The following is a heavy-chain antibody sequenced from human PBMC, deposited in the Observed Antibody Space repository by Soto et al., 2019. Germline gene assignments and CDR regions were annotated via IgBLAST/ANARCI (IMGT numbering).Heavy chain of an antibody. Sequence: SVKVSWKASGFTFTSSAMQWVRQARGQRLEWIGWIVVGSGNTNYAQKFQERVTITRDMSTSTAYMELSSLRSEDTAVYYCAADPLYYGSGSYYNAYIVWGKRTTVTGSS. D-gene: IGHD3-10*01. J-gene: IGHJ6*04. V-gene: IGHV1-58*02. CDR1: GFTFTSSA. CDR3: AADPLYYGSGSYYNAYIV. CDR2: IVVGSGNT.